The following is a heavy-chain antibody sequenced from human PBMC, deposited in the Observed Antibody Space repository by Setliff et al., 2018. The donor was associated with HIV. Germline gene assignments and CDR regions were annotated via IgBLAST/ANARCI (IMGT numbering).Heavy chain of an antibody. J-gene: IGHJ3*02. CDR2: INTNTGKS. V-gene: IGHV7-4-1*02. D-gene: IGHD2-2*02. CDR3: ARDCSSISCYKWSAFDI. CDR1: GYTFTDYA. Sequence: ASVKVSCKASGYTFTDYAMNWVRQAPGQGLEWMGWINTNTGKSTYAQGFTGRFVFSLDTSVSTAYLQISSLKAEDTALYYCARDCSSISCYKWSAFDIWGQGTVVTVSS.